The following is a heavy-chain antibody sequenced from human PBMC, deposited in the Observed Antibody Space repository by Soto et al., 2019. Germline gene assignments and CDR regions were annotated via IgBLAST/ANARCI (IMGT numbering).Heavy chain of an antibody. J-gene: IGHJ6*03. CDR1: GLTFSSYG. V-gene: IGHV3-30*18. D-gene: IGHD3-16*01. Sequence: QVQLVESGGGVVQPGRSLRLSCAASGLTFSSYGMHWVRQAPGKGLGGVAVISYDGSNKYYADSVKGRFTISRDNSKNTLYLQMNSLRAEDTAVYYCAKDLGYDYIWGSNFYYMDVWGKGTTVTVSS. CDR2: ISYDGSNK. CDR3: AKDLGYDYIWGSNFYYMDV.